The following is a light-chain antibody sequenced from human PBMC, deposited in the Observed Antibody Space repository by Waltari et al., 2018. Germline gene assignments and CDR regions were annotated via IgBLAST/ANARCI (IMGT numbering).Light chain of an antibody. CDR1: RSNIGAGYD. Sequence: QSVLTQPPSVSGAPGQNVTISCTGSRSNIGAGYDVHWYQQRPQRAPKLRILNNNRPSGVPDRVSGSQSGTSASLAITGIQVQDEAVYYCQSYDRSLSAVVFGGGTKVTVL. V-gene: IGLV1-40*01. J-gene: IGLJ2*01. CDR3: QSYDRSLSAVV. CDR2: NN.